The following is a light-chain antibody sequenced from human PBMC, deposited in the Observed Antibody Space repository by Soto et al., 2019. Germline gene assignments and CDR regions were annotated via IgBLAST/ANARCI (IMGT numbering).Light chain of an antibody. CDR3: QQYSRAPLT. CDR1: QSVTDNY. J-gene: IGKJ1*01. CDR2: GAS. Sequence: EIVWTQSPATLSLSPGERATLSCRASQSVTDNYLAWYQQKPGQAPRLVISGASSRTSGIPDRFSASGSGTDFTLAISRLEPEDFAVYYCQQYSRAPLTFGQGTKVDIK. V-gene: IGKV3-20*01.